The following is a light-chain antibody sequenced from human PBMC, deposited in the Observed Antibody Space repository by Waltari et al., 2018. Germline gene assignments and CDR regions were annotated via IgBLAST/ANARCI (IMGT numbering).Light chain of an antibody. CDR2: QDT. CDR1: LLGNKY. V-gene: IGLV3-1*01. J-gene: IGLJ3*02. Sequence: YELPQPPPVSMSPGKPASIPCSGDLLGNKYASGYQQKPGQSPLLVIYQDTKRPSGIPGLFAGSKSGNAATLTISGTQAMDEADYYCQALGTGAWVFGGGTKLTVL. CDR3: QALGTGAWV.